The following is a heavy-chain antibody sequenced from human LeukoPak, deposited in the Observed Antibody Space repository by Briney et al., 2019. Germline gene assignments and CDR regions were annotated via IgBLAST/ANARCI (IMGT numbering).Heavy chain of an antibody. CDR1: GFTFSSYG. V-gene: IGHV3-33*01. D-gene: IGHD4-17*01. J-gene: IGHJ6*02. CDR2: IWYDGSNK. CDR3: AGDYGEYYYGMDV. Sequence: GRSLRLSCAASGFTFSSYGMRWVRQAPGKGLEWVAVIWYDGSNKCYADSVKGRFTISRDNSKNTLYLQMNSLRAEDTAVYYCAGDYGEYYYGMDVWGQGTTVTVSS.